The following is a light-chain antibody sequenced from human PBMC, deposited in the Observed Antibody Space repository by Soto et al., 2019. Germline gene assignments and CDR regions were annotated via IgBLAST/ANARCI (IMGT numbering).Light chain of an antibody. CDR2: DAS. CDR1: QSVSSY. J-gene: IGKJ5*01. CDR3: QQRSNWPLIT. Sequence: EIVLAKTQAPLSLSPGERDTLSCRASQSVSSYLAWYQQEPGQAPRLXXYDASNSATGIPARFSGSGSGTDFTLTISSLEPEDFAAYYCQQRSNWPLITFGQGTRR. V-gene: IGKV3-11*01.